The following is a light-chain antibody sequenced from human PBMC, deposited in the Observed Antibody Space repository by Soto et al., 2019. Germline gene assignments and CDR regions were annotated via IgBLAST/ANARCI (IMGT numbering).Light chain of an antibody. V-gene: IGKV3-20*01. CDR2: GAS. Sequence: EIVLTQSPGTLSFSPWDRSTLSCRASQSVSSNYLAWYQQIPGQAPRLLIYGASSRATGIPDRFSGSGSGTDFTLTINRLEPEDFAVYYCQQYHNTPITFGQGTRLEIK. CDR3: QQYHNTPIT. CDR1: QSVSSNY. J-gene: IGKJ5*01.